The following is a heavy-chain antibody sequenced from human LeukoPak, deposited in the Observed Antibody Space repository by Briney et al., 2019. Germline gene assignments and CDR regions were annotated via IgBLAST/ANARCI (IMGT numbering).Heavy chain of an antibody. V-gene: IGHV4-59*08. Sequence: PSETLSLTCTVSGGSISSYYWSWIRQPPGKGLERIGYIYYSGSTNYNPSLKSRVTISVDTSRNQFSLKLSSVTAADTAVYYCALITMVRGVIDYWGQGTLVTVSS. D-gene: IGHD3-10*01. CDR2: IYYSGST. CDR3: ALITMVRGVIDY. J-gene: IGHJ4*02. CDR1: GGSISSYY.